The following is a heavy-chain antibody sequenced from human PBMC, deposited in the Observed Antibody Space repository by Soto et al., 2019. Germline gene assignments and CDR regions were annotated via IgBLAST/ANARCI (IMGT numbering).Heavy chain of an antibody. D-gene: IGHD3-3*01. Sequence: ASVKVSCKASGYTFTGYYMHWVRQAPGQGLEWMGWINPNSGGTNYAQKFQGWVTMTRDTSISTAYMELSRLRSDDTAVYYCARGRNLEMATMPGVVYGMDVWGQGTTVTVSS. CDR3: ARGRNLEMATMPGVVYGMDV. J-gene: IGHJ6*02. V-gene: IGHV1-2*04. CDR1: GYTFTGYY. CDR2: INPNSGGT.